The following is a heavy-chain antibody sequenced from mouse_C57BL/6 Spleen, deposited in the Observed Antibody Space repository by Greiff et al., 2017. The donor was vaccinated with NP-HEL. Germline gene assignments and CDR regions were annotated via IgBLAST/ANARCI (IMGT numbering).Heavy chain of an antibody. D-gene: IGHD2-3*01. CDR2: IDPETGGT. CDR3: TIDGLAWFAY. V-gene: IGHV1-15*01. CDR1: GYTFTDYE. Sequence: QVQLKESGAELVRPGASVTLSCKASGYTFTDYEMHWVKQTPVHGLEWIGAIDPETGGTAYNQKFKGKAILTADKSSSTAYMELRSLTSEDSAVYYCTIDGLAWFAYWGQGTLVTVSA. J-gene: IGHJ3*01.